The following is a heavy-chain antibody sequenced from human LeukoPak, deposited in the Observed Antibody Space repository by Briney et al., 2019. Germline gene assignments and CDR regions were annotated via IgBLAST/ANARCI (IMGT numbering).Heavy chain of an antibody. CDR1: GFTFSNYA. CDR3: AKKRVDDRPPLH. D-gene: IGHD6-25*01. V-gene: IGHV3-23*01. CDR2: ITGSGGST. J-gene: IGHJ4*02. Sequence: GGSLRLSCVASGFTFSNYAMSWVRQAPGKGLEWVSGITGSGGSTYYADSVKGRFTISRDNSKSTLYLQMNSLRDDDTVVYYCAKKRVDDRPPLHWGQGTLVTVSS.